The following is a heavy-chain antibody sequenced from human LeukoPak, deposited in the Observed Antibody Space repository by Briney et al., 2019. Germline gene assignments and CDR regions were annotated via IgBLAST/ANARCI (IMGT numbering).Heavy chain of an antibody. CDR1: GGSISSSNW. J-gene: IGHJ6*02. CDR3: ARGNGDYGGNSLYGMDV. Sequence: SGTLSLTCAVSGGSISSSNWWNWVRQPPGKGPAWIGEIYHSGSTNYNPSLKTRVTISVDRSKNLFFLKLSSVTAADTAVYYCARGNGDYGGNSLYGMDVWGQGTTVTVSS. V-gene: IGHV4-4*02. CDR2: IYHSGST. D-gene: IGHD4-23*01.